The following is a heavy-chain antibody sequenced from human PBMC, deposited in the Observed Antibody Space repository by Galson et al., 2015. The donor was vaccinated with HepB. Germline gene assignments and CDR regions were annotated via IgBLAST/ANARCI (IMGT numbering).Heavy chain of an antibody. J-gene: IGHJ6*02. CDR1: GDSVSSNSAA. V-gene: IGHV6-1*01. CDR3: ARRAWGSSSDGLDV. CDR2: TYYRSKWYN. D-gene: IGHD6-13*01. Sequence: CAISGDSVSSNSAAWNWIRQSPSRGLEWLGRTYYRSKWYNDYAVSVKSRITINSDTSKNQFSLQLNSVTPDDTAVYYCARRAWGSSSDGLDVWGQGTTVTVSS.